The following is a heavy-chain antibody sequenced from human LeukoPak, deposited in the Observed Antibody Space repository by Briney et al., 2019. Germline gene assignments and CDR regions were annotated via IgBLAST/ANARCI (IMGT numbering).Heavy chain of an antibody. CDR3: ARDPPRDYYYDSSGYYYYYYMDV. V-gene: IGHV3-21*01. Sequence: GGSLRLSCAASGFTFSSYSMNWVRPAPGKGLEWVSSISSSSSYIYYADSVKGRFTISRDNAKNSLYLQMNSLSAEDTAVYYCARDPPRDYYYDSSGYYYYYYMDVWGKGTTVTVSS. D-gene: IGHD3-22*01. CDR2: ISSSSSYI. CDR1: GFTFSSYS. J-gene: IGHJ6*03.